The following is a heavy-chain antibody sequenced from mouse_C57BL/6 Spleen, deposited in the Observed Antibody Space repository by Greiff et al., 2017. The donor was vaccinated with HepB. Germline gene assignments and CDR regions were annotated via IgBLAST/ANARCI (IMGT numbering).Heavy chain of an antibody. V-gene: IGHV5-16*01. D-gene: IGHD4-1*01. Sequence: DVQLQESEGGLVQPGSSMKLSCTASGFTFSDYYMAWVRQVPEKGLEWVANINYDGSSTYYLDSLKSRFIISRDNAKNILYLQMSSLKSEDTATYYCAREGRVTGSFDYWGQGTTLTVSS. CDR3: AREGRVTGSFDY. CDR2: INYDGSST. J-gene: IGHJ2*01. CDR1: GFTFSDYY.